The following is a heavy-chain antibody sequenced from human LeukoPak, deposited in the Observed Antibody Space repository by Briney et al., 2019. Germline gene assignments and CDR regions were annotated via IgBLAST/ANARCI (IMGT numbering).Heavy chain of an antibody. D-gene: IGHD2-15*01. J-gene: IGHJ4*02. V-gene: IGHV3-15*01. Sequence: GGSLRLSCAASGFTFSNAWMSWVRQAPGKGLEWVGRIKSKTDGGTTDYAAPVKGRFTISRDDSKNTLYLQMNSLKIEDTAVYYCAKEVVVAATAHFDYWGQGTLVTVSS. CDR2: IKSKTDGGTT. CDR1: GFTFSNAW. CDR3: AKEVVVAATAHFDY.